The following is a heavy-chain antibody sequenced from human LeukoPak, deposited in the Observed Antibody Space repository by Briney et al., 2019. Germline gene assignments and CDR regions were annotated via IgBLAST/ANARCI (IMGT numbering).Heavy chain of an antibody. J-gene: IGHJ5*02. V-gene: IGHV4-59*01. CDR2: IYDSGSA. Sequence: PSETLSLTCTVSGGSIHNYIWSWIRQPPGKGLEWIGFIYDSGSANYNPSLQGRVTISVDTSKNQFSLKLNSVTAADTAVYYCSRSPLAGGYGGIDPWGQGTLVTVSS. CDR3: SRSPLAGGYGGIDP. CDR1: GGSIHNYI. D-gene: IGHD4-23*01.